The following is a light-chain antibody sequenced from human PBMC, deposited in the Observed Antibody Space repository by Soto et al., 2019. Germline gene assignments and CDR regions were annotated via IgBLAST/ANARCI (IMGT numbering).Light chain of an antibody. J-gene: IGLJ3*02. Sequence: QSVLTQPASVSGSPGQSITISCAGTSRDVGGYNYVSWYQQHPGKAPKLMIYEVINRPSGVSNRFSGSKSGNTASLTISGLQAEDEADYYCSSYTSINNWVFGGGTKLTVL. CDR2: EVI. V-gene: IGLV2-14*01. CDR3: SSYTSINNWV. CDR1: SRDVGGYNY.